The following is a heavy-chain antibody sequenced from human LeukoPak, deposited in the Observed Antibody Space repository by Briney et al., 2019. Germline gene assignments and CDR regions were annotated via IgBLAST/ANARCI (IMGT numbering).Heavy chain of an antibody. Sequence: GGSLRLSCAASGFTFSSYSMNWVRQAPGKGLEWVSYISSGSSTINYADSVKGRFTISRDNAKNSLYLQMNSLRAEDTAVYYCARPSGDYSYWYFDLWGRGTLVTVSS. CDR1: GFTFSSYS. D-gene: IGHD4-17*01. J-gene: IGHJ2*01. CDR3: ARPSGDYSYWYFDL. CDR2: ISSGSSTI. V-gene: IGHV3-48*04.